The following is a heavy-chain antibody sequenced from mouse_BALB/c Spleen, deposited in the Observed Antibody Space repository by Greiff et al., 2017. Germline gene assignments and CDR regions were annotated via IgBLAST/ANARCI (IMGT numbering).Heavy chain of an antibody. Sequence: VQGVESGPGLVAPSQSLSITCTVSGFSLTDYGVSWIRQPPGKGLEWLGVIWGGGSTYYNSALKSRLSISKDNSKSQVFLKMNSLPTDDTAMYYCAKLNYYGSSYGFAYWGQGTLVTVSA. V-gene: IGHV2-6-5*01. CDR3: AKLNYYGSSYGFAY. CDR1: GFSLTDYG. J-gene: IGHJ3*01. CDR2: IWGGGST. D-gene: IGHD1-1*01.